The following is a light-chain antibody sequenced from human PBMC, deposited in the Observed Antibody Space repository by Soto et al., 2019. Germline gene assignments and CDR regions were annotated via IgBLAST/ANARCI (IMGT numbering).Light chain of an antibody. J-gene: IGKJ4*01. Sequence: EIGLTQSPGTLSLSPGDRATLSCRSSQSVSSSYLAWHQQKPGQAPRLLIYGASSRATGIPDRFSGGGSGTDFTLTISRLEPEDFAVYYCQQFSSYPLTFGGGTKVDIK. CDR3: QQFSSYPLT. CDR2: GAS. CDR1: QSVSSSY. V-gene: IGKV3-20*01.